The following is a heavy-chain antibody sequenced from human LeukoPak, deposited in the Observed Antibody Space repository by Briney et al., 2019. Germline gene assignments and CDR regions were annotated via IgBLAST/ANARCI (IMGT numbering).Heavy chain of an antibody. CDR1: GFTFSSYA. D-gene: IGHD3-10*01. Sequence: PGGSLRLSCAASGFTFSSYAMSWVRQAPGKGLEWVSAISGSGGSTYYADSVKGRFTISRDNSKNTLYLQMNSLRAEDTAVYYCAKDSHLPWFGELLAWFDLWGQGTLVTVSS. J-gene: IGHJ5*02. V-gene: IGHV3-23*01. CDR2: ISGSGGST. CDR3: AKDSHLPWFGELLAWFDL.